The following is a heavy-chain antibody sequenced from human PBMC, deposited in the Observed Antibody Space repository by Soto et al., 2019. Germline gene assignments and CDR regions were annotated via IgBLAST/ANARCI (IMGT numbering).Heavy chain of an antibody. CDR1: GGSISSSSYY. CDR3: ASPELTGYSSSWYVFDY. D-gene: IGHD6-13*01. V-gene: IGHV4-39*01. J-gene: IGHJ4*02. Sequence: SETLSLTCTVSGGSISSSSYYWGWIRQPPGKGLEWIGSIYYSGSTYYNPSLKSRVTISVDTSKNLFSLKLSSVTAADTAVYYCASPELTGYSSSWYVFDYWGQGTLVTVSS. CDR2: IYYSGST.